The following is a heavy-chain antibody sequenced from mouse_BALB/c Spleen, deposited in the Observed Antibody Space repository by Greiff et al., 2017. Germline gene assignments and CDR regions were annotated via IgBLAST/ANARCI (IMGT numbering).Heavy chain of an antibody. CDR3: VREVYYGKGYFDY. D-gene: IGHD1-1*01. Sequence: EVKLLESGGGLVQPKGSLKLSCAASGFTFNTYAMNWVRQAPGKGLEWVARIRSKSNNYATYYADSVKDRFTISRDDSQSMLYLQMNNLKTEDTAMYYCVREVYYGKGYFDYWGQGTTLTVSS. J-gene: IGHJ2*01. V-gene: IGHV10-1*02. CDR2: IRSKSNNYAT. CDR1: GFTFNTYA.